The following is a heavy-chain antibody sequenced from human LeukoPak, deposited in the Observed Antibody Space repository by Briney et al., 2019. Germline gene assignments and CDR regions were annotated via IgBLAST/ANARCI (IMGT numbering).Heavy chain of an antibody. CDR3: ASGAYGGKLAAYFDY. Sequence: SSETLSLTCTVSGGSISSSSYYWGWIRQPPGKGLEWIGSIYYSGSTYYNPSLKSRVTISVDTSKNQFSLKLSSVTAADTAVYYCASGAYGGKLAAYFDYWGQGTLVTVSS. D-gene: IGHD4-23*01. J-gene: IGHJ4*02. V-gene: IGHV4-39*07. CDR1: GGSISSSSYY. CDR2: IYYSGST.